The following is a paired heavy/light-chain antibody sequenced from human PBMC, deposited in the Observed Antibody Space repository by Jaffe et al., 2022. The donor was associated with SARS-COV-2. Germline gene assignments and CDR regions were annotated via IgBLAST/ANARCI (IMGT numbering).Heavy chain of an antibody. Sequence: EVQLVESGGGLVQPGGSLRLSCAASGFTFSSYWMSWVRQAPGKGLEWVANIKQDGSETYYVDSVKGRFTISRDNAKNSLYLQMNSLRAGDTAVYYCAREVPYYDILTGYYTAPSFDYWGQGTLVTVSS. CDR1: GFTFSSYW. J-gene: IGHJ4*02. CDR3: AREVPYYDILTGYYTAPSFDY. CDR2: IKQDGSET. V-gene: IGHV3-7*01. D-gene: IGHD3-9*01.
Light chain of an antibody. Sequence: EIVMTQSPATLSVSPGERATLSCRASQSVSSNLAWYQQKPGQAPRLLIYGASARATGIPARFSGSGSGTEFTLTISSLQSEDFALYYCQQYNNWPITFGQGTRLEIK. V-gene: IGKV3-15*01. CDR3: QQYNNWPIT. CDR1: QSVSSN. CDR2: GAS. J-gene: IGKJ5*01.